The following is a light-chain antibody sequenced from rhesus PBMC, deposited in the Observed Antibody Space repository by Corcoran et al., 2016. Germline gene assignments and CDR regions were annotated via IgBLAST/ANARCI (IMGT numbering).Light chain of an antibody. J-gene: IGKJ4*01. CDR3: QQHKSYPLT. CDR2: AAS. CDR1: QSISSW. Sequence: DIQMTQSPSSLSASVGDTVTITCRASQSISSWLDWYQQKPGKAPKLLIYAASSLQSGVPSRFSGSGSGTDFTLTISSLQPEDFATYYCQQHKSYPLTFGGGTKVEI. V-gene: IGKV1S11*01.